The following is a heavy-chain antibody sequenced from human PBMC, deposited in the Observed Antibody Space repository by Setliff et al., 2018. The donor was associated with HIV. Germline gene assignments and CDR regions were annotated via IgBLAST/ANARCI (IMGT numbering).Heavy chain of an antibody. CDR3: ARLPRQLLKGAAAYFDY. J-gene: IGHJ4*02. CDR2: VSYSGST. Sequence: GGSISTYYWSWIRQPPGKGLEWLGYVSYSGSTNFNPSLESRLAMSVDMSKNQFSLRLSSVTAADTAVYYCARLPRQLLKGAAAYFDYWGQGTLVTVSS. CDR1: GGSISTYY. V-gene: IGHV4-59*01. D-gene: IGHD5-18*01.